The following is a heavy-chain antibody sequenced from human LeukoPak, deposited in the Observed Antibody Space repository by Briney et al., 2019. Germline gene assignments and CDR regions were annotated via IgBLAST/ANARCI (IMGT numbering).Heavy chain of an antibody. CDR2: IYTSGST. CDR3: AKDRKQCTSSSCYPAWFDP. J-gene: IGHJ5*02. CDR1: GGSISSYY. V-gene: IGHV4-4*07. Sequence: SETLSLTCTVSGGSISSYYWSWIRQPAGKGLEWIGRIYTSGSTNYNPSLKSRVTISADTSKNQFSLKLNSVTAADTAVYYCAKDRKQCTSSSCYPAWFDPWGQGTLVTVSS. D-gene: IGHD2-2*01.